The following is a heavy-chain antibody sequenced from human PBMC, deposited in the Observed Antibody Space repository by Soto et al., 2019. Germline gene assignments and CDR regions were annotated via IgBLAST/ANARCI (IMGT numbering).Heavy chain of an antibody. CDR2: IYSGGST. V-gene: IGHV3-53*05. J-gene: IGHJ5*02. D-gene: IGHD3-16*01. Sequence: GGSLRLSCAASGFTVSSNYMSWVRQAPGKGLGWVSVIYSGGSTYYADSVKGRFTISRDNSRSTVYLDMNSLRPEDTAVYYCAKDLDAYAWNLGGWFAPWGQGTQVTVSS. CDR1: GFTVSSNY. CDR3: AKDLDAYAWNLGGWFAP.